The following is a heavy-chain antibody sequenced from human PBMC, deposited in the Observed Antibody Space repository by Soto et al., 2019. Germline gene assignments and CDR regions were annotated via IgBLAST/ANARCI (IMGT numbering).Heavy chain of an antibody. V-gene: IGHV4-59*08. CDR3: SRSLSHPIVVVNADNAFDI. D-gene: IGHD2-21*01. CDR1: GGSISSYY. Sequence: SETLSLTCTVSGGSISSYYWSWIRQPPGKGLEWIGYIYYSGSTNYNPSLKSRVTISVDTSKNQFSLKLSSVTAADTAVYFCSRSLSHPIVVVNADNAFDIWGQGTMVTVSS. CDR2: IYYSGST. J-gene: IGHJ3*02.